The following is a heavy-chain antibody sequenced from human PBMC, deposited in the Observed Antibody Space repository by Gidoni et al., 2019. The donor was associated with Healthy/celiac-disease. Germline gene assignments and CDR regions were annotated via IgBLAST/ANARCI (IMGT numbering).Heavy chain of an antibody. CDR3: ARAGGSGSYQRDAVMVWFDP. V-gene: IGHV4-38-2*01. CDR2: IYHSGST. Sequence: QVQLQESGPGLVKPSATLSLTCAVSGYSISSGYYWGWIRQPPGKGLEWIGSIYHSGSTYYNPSLKSRVTISVDTSKNQFSLKLSSVTAADTAVYYCARAGGSGSYQRDAVMVWFDPWGQGTLVTVSS. CDR1: GYSISSGYY. D-gene: IGHD1-26*01. J-gene: IGHJ5*02.